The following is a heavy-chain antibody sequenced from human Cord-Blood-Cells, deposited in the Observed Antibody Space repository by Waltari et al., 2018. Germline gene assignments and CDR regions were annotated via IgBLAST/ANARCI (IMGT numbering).Heavy chain of an antibody. J-gene: IGHJ4*02. CDR1: GFTFSSYS. D-gene: IGHD2-15*01. V-gene: IGHV3-21*01. CDR2: ISSSSYI. Sequence: EVQLVESGGGLVKPGGSLSLSCAASGFTFSSYSINWVRQAPGKGLEWVSSISSSSYIYYADSVKGRFTISRDNAKNSPYLQMNSLRAEDTAVYYCARDPSWSYWGQGTLVTVSS. CDR3: ARDPSWSY.